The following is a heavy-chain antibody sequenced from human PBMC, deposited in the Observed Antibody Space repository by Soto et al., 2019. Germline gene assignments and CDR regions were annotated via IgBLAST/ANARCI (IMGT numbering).Heavy chain of an antibody. CDR3: ARGPLLDYGDYDVPPFDY. V-gene: IGHV4-59*01. CDR2: IYYSGST. D-gene: IGHD4-17*01. Sequence: NPSETLSLTCTVSGGSISSYYWSWIRQPPGKGLEWIGYIYYSGSTNYNPSLKSRVTISVDTSKNQFSLKLSSVTAADTAVYYCARGPLLDYGDYDVPPFDYWGQGTLVTVSS. J-gene: IGHJ4*02. CDR1: GGSISSYY.